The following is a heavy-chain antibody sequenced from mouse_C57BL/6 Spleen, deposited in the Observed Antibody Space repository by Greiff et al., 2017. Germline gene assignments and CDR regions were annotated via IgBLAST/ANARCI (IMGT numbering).Heavy chain of an antibody. V-gene: IGHV1-81*01. Sequence: QVQLQQSGAELARPGASVKLSCKASGFTFTSYGISWVKQRTGQGLEWIGEIYPRSGNTYYTEKFKGKATLTADKSSSTEYMELRSLTSEDSAGYFWSGHAGYAMDYWGQVISVTVSS. CDR1: GFTFTSYG. CDR2: IYPRSGNT. CDR3: SGHAGYAMDY. J-gene: IGHJ4*01.